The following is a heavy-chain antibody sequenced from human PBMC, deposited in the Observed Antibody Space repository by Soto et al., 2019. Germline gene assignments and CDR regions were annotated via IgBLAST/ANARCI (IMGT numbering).Heavy chain of an antibody. CDR1: GGSISSGGYS. Sequence: SGTLSLTCAVSGGSISSGGYSWSWIRQPPGKGLEWIGYIYHSGSTYYNPSLKSRVTISVDRSKNQFSLKLSSVTAADTAVYYCARTRSGIHDYWGQGTLVTVSS. CDR2: IYHSGST. J-gene: IGHJ4*02. D-gene: IGHD2-15*01. V-gene: IGHV4-30-2*01. CDR3: ARTRSGIHDY.